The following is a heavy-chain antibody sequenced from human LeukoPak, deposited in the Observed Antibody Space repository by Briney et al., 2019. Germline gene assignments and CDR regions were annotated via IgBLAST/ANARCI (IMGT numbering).Heavy chain of an antibody. CDR1: GFTFGDYA. D-gene: IGHD3-3*01. Sequence: GGSLRLSCTASGFTFGDYAMSWVRQAPGKGLEWVGFIRSKAYGGTTEYAASVKGRFTISRDDSKSIAYLQMNSLKTEDTAVYYCTSRYYDFWGATFDYWGQGTLVTVSS. J-gene: IGHJ4*02. CDR3: TSRYYDFWGATFDY. V-gene: IGHV3-49*04. CDR2: IRSKAYGGTT.